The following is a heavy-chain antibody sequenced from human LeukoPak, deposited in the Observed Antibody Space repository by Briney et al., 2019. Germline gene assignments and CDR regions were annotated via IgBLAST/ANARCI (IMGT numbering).Heavy chain of an antibody. CDR3: ARDSPVYCSGGSCSLRRFDY. V-gene: IGHV1-8*03. D-gene: IGHD2-15*01. CDR1: GYTFTSYD. J-gene: IGHJ4*02. Sequence: ASVKVSCKASGYTFTSYDINWVRQATGQGLEWMGWMNPNSGNTGYAQKFQGRVTITRNTSISTAYMELSRLRSDDTAVYYCARDSPVYCSGGSCSLRRFDYWGQGTLVTVSS. CDR2: MNPNSGNT.